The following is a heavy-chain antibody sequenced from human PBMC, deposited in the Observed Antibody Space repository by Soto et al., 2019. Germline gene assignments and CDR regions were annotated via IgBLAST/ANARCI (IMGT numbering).Heavy chain of an antibody. CDR2: IHYSGYT. J-gene: IGHJ4*02. CDR1: GHSINIDKW. V-gene: IGHV4-28*01. Sequence: PSWTLSLTCGVSGHSINIDKWCVCIRQPPGKGLEWIGYIHYSGYTYSNPSLKSRVTMSVDTSKNQFSLNLSSVTAVDTAFYYCAPKDNAKYYFDFWGQGALVTVSS. CDR3: APKDNAKYYFDF.